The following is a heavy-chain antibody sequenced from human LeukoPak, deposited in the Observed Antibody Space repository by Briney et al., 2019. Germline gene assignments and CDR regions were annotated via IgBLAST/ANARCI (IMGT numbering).Heavy chain of an antibody. Sequence: SQALSLTCTVSVGSISSGSYYWSWIRQPAGKGLEWIGRIYTSGSTNYNPSLKSRVTISVDTSKNQFSLKLSSVTAADTAVYYCASNSEKYYYYGMDVWGQGTTVTVSS. V-gene: IGHV4-61*02. CDR2: IYTSGST. CDR1: VGSISSGSYY. CDR3: ASNSEKYYYYGMDV. J-gene: IGHJ6*02. D-gene: IGHD1-1*01.